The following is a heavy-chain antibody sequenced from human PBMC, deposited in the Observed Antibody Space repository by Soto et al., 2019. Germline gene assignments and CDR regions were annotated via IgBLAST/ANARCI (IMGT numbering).Heavy chain of an antibody. D-gene: IGHD3-3*01. CDR1: GFTFSSYS. Sequence: GGSLRLSCAASGFTFSSYSMNWVRQAPGKGLEWVSYISSSSSTIYYADSVKGRFTISRDNAKNSLYLQMNSLRAEDTAVYYCARDSYYDFWSGYSTRNWFDPWGQGTLVTVSS. CDR3: ARDSYYDFWSGYSTRNWFDP. J-gene: IGHJ5*02. V-gene: IGHV3-48*01. CDR2: ISSSSSTI.